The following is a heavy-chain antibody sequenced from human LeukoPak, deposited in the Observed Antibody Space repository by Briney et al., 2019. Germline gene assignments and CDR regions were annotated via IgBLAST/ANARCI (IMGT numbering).Heavy chain of an antibody. CDR3: ARVELATAGLFDY. CDR1: GFTFDDYA. V-gene: IGHV3-9*01. D-gene: IGHD6-13*01. J-gene: IGHJ4*02. CDR2: ISWNSGSI. Sequence: GGSLRLSCAASGFTFDDYAMHWVRQAPGKGLEWVSGISWNSGSIGYADSVKGRFTISRDNSKNTVSLQMNSLRGEDTAVYYCARVELATAGLFDYWGQGTLVTVSS.